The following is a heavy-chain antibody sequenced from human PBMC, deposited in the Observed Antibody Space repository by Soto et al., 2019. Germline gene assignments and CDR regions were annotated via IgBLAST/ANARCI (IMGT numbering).Heavy chain of an antibody. J-gene: IGHJ5*02. D-gene: IGHD6-13*01. CDR3: ARYASRESNWFDP. Sequence: SVKVSCKASGGTFSSYAISWVRQAPGQGLEWMGGIIPIIGTANYAQKFQGRVTITADESTSTAYMELSSLRSEDTAVYYCARYASRESNWFDPWGQGTLVTVSS. V-gene: IGHV1-69*13. CDR2: IIPIIGTA. CDR1: GGTFSSYA.